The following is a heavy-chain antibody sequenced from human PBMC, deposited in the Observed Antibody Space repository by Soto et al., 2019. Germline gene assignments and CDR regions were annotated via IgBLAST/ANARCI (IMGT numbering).Heavy chain of an antibody. CDR2: IYYSGST. D-gene: IGHD2-15*01. J-gene: IGHJ4*02. V-gene: IGHV4-39*01. CDR1: GGSISSSSYY. CDR3: ARHTPCGCSVDY. Sequence: SETLSLTCTVSGGSISSSSYYWGWIRQPPGKGLEWIGSIYYSGSTYYNPSLKSRVTISVDTSKNQFSLKLSSVTAADTAVYYGARHTPCGCSVDYWGQGPLVTAFS.